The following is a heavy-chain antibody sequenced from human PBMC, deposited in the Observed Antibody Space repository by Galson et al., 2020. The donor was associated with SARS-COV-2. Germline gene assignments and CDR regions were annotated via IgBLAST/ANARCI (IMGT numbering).Heavy chain of an antibody. CDR3: ARFNYDSSGYYLFDY. CDR2: IYYSGST. J-gene: IGHJ4*02. CDR1: GGSISSYY. Sequence: SETLSLTCTVSGGSISSYYWSWIRQPPGKGLEWIGYIYYSGSTNYNPSLKSRVTISVDTSKNQFSLKLSSVTAADTAVYYCARFNYDSSGYYLFDYWGQGTLVTVSS. D-gene: IGHD3-22*01. V-gene: IGHV4-59*13.